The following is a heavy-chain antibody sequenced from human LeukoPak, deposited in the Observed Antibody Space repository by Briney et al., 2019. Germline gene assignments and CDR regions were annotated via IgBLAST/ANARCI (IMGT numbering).Heavy chain of an antibody. CDR3: ARDLRDCSSASCNVLYYLMDA. J-gene: IGHJ6*02. V-gene: IGHV3-30*03. CDR2: LSHDDISE. Sequence: PGGSLRLSCVASGFTFSSFAMHWVRQAPGKGLEWVAVLSHDDISEFYADSVKGRFIISRDNSKNTVCLQMNSLRAEDTAVYYCARDLRDCSSASCNVLYYLMDAWGQGTTVTVSS. D-gene: IGHD2-2*01. CDR1: GFTFSSFA.